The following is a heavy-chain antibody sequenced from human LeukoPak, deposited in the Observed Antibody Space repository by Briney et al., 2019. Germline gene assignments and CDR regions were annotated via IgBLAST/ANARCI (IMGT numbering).Heavy chain of an antibody. Sequence: SETLSLTCTVSGGSISGYYWSWIRQPPGKGLEWIGHIYYTGSTSYNPSLKSRVTISVDTSKIQFSLKLSYVNAADTAVYYCARYISSGLDYWGQGTLVTVSS. CDR1: GGSISGYY. D-gene: IGHD6-6*01. J-gene: IGHJ4*02. CDR3: ARYISSGLDY. V-gene: IGHV4-59*08. CDR2: IYYTGST.